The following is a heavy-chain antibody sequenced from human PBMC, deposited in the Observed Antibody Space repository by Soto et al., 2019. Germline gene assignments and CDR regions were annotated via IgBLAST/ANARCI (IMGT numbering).Heavy chain of an antibody. Sequence: PGGSLRLSCAASGFTSSIHWMSWVRQAPGKGPEWVASINQDGSEKYYVDSVKGRFTISRDNARNALYLQMDSLRAEDTAVYYCASPYGRTTPAFDIWGQGTMVTVSS. CDR2: INQDGSEK. CDR1: GFTSSIHW. D-gene: IGHD1-7*01. CDR3: ASPYGRTTPAFDI. V-gene: IGHV3-7*03. J-gene: IGHJ3*02.